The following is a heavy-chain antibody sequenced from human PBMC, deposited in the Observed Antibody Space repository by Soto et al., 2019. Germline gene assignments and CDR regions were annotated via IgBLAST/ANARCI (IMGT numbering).Heavy chain of an antibody. CDR2: VCSSGIT. Sequence: SETLSLTCYVSGGSVSSFCWTWIRQSPGKGLESIAYVCSSGITNYNPSLKSRVTISVDTSKSQFSLKLSSVTAADTAVYYCARANRDSSTWSHDAFDIWGQGTMVTVSS. CDR3: ARANRDSSTWSHDAFDI. V-gene: IGHV4-59*02. D-gene: IGHD6-13*01. CDR1: GGSVSSFC. J-gene: IGHJ3*02.